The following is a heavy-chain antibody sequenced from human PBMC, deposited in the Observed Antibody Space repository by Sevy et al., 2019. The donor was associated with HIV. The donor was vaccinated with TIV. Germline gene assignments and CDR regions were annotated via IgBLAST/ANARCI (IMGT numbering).Heavy chain of an antibody. D-gene: IGHD3-3*01. CDR3: ARDLLEWLLSSYYYYGMDV. V-gene: IGHV7-4-1*02. J-gene: IGHJ6*02. CDR2: INTNTGNP. CDR1: GYTFTRYA. Sequence: ASVKVSCKASGYTFTRYAMNWVRQAPGQGLEWMGWINTNTGNPTYAQGFTGRFVFSLDTSVSTAYLQISSLKAEDTAVYYCARDLLEWLLSSYYYYGMDVWGQGTTVTVSS.